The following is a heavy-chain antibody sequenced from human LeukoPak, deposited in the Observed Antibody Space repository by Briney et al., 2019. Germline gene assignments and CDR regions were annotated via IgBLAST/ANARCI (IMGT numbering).Heavy chain of an antibody. J-gene: IGHJ5*02. Sequence: GASVKVSCKASGYTFTGYYMHWVRQAPGQGLEWMGWINPNSGGTNYAQKFQGRVTMTRDMSTSTVYMELSSLRSEDTAVYYCAREGLRIQLWLPTKMAFDPWGQGTLVTVSS. CDR1: GYTFTGYY. V-gene: IGHV1-2*02. CDR2: INPNSGGT. D-gene: IGHD5-18*01. CDR3: AREGLRIQLWLPTKMAFDP.